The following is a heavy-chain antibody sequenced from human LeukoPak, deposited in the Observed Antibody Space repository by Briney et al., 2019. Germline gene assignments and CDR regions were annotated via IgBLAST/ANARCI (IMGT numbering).Heavy chain of an antibody. D-gene: IGHD5-18*01. Sequence: GGSLRLSCAASGFTFDDYAMHWVRQAPGKGLEWVSDTIWNGGRTGYADSVKGRFTISRDNAKNSLYLQMNNLRPEDTALYYCAKASGYSFGHFDYWGQGTLVTVSS. CDR3: AKASGYSFGHFDY. CDR1: GFTFDDYA. CDR2: TIWNGGRT. J-gene: IGHJ4*02. V-gene: IGHV3-9*01.